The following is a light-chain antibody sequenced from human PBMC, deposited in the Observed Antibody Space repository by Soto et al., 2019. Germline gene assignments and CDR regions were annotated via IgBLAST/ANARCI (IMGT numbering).Light chain of an antibody. CDR2: GPS. CDR3: RQYGSSPRT. CDR1: QSVASNN. Sequence: EIVLTQSPGTLSLSPGERATLSCRASQSVASNNLAWYQQKPGQSHSLLIYGPSSRARGLPDRFTGSGSGAGFILTISRLEPGDFAVYYCRQYGSSPRTFGQGTRVEIK. V-gene: IGKV3-20*01. J-gene: IGKJ1*01.